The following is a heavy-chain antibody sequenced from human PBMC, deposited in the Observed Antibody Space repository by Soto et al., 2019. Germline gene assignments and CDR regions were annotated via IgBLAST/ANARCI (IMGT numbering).Heavy chain of an antibody. D-gene: IGHD1-26*01. V-gene: IGHV4-39*01. CDR1: GGSISSSSYY. CDR3: ARQGAIVGATGAFYI. CDR2: IYYSGST. J-gene: IGHJ3*02. Sequence: SETLSLTCTVSGGSISSSSYYWGWIRQPPGKGLEWIGSIYYSGSTYYNPSLKSRVTISVDTSKNQFSLKLSSVTAADTAVYYCARQGAIVGATGAFYIWGQGTMVPVSS.